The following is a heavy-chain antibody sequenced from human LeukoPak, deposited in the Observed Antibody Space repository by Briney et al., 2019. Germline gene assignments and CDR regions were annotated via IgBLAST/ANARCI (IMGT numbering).Heavy chain of an antibody. CDR3: AREFAGEYY. CDR2: IYHSGST. CDR1: GYSISSGYY. Sequence: SETLSLTCAVAGYSISSGYYWGWIRQPPGKGLEWIGSIYHSGSTYYNPSLKSRVTISVDTSKNQFSLKLSSVTAADTAVYYCAREFAGEYYWGQGTLVTVSA. D-gene: IGHD3-10*01. J-gene: IGHJ4*02. V-gene: IGHV4-38-2*02.